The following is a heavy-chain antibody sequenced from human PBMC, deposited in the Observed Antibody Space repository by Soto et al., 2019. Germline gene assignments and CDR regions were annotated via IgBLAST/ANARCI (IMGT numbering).Heavy chain of an antibody. D-gene: IGHD6-13*01. Sequence: ASVKVSCKAAGYTFTSYAMHWVRQAPGQRPEWMGWINAGNGNTKYSQNFQGRVTITRDTSTSTAYMELSSLRSEDTAVYYCANRGIAAAADTGMDVWGQGTTVTVSS. J-gene: IGHJ6*02. CDR3: ANRGIAAAADTGMDV. CDR2: INAGNGNT. V-gene: IGHV1-3*01. CDR1: GYTFTSYA.